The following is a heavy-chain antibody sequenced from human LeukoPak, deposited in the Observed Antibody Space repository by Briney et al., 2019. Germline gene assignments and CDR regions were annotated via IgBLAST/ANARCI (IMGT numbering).Heavy chain of an antibody. V-gene: IGHV4-59*01. CDR1: GDSFNEYY. CDR2: IYHNGNS. Sequence: SETLSLTCSVFGDSFNEYYWNWVRQPPGKGLQWVGYIYHNGNSNYNPSLKGRLTISVDTAKNQFSLKLTSVTAADTAVYYCARDGGLQSHFDYWGQGALVTVSS. D-gene: IGHD5-24*01. J-gene: IGHJ4*02. CDR3: ARDGGLQSHFDY.